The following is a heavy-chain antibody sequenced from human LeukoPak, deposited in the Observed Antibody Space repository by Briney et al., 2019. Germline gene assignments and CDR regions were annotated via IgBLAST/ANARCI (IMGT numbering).Heavy chain of an antibody. CDR1: GYTFTSYG. CDR3: ARDARDIVLMVYTYYYYYGMDV. D-gene: IGHD2-8*01. J-gene: IGHJ6*02. Sequence: SVKVSCKASGYTFTSYGISWVRQAPGQGLEWMGWISAYNGNTNYAQKLQGRVTMTTDTSTSTAYMELRSLRSDDTAVYYCARDARDIVLMVYTYYYYYGMDVWGQGTTVTVSS. V-gene: IGHV1-18*01. CDR2: ISAYNGNT.